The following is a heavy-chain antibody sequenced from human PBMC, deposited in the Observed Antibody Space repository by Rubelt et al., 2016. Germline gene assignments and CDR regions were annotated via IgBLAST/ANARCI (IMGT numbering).Heavy chain of an antibody. CDR3: VREPRDV. CDR2: IYYSGST. V-gene: IGHV4-39*07. Sequence: QLQLQESGPGLVKPSETLSLTCTVSGGSIRSSSHYWGWIRQPPGKGLEWIGNIYYSGSTYYNPSLKSRVTISVDTSKNQFSLKLSSVTAADTAVYYCVREPRDVWGKGITVTVSS. CDR1: GGSIRSSSHY. J-gene: IGHJ6*04.